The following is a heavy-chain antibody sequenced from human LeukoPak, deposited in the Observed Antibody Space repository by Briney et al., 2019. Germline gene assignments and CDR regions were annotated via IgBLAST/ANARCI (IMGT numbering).Heavy chain of an antibody. V-gene: IGHV3-66*02. CDR3: ARGGALDI. D-gene: IGHD3-16*01. CDR1: GFTVSSNS. Sequence: GGSLGLSCAASGFTVSSNSMSWVRQAPGKGLEWVSVINSGGNTYYADSVKGRFTISRDSSKNTLYLQMNSLRVEDTALYYCARGGALDIWGQGTMVTVSS. J-gene: IGHJ3*02. CDR2: INSGGNT.